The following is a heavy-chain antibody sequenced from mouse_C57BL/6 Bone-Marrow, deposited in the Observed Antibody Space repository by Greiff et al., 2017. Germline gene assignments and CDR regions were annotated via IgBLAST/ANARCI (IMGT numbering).Heavy chain of an antibody. Sequence: EVKLMESGEGLVKPGGSLKLSCAASGFTFSSYAMSWVRQTPEKRLEWVAYISSGGDYIYYADTVKGRFTISRDNARNTLYLQMSSLKSEDTAMYYCTVGGLLLDYWGQGTTLTVSS. CDR2: ISSGGDYI. CDR3: TVGGLLLDY. CDR1: GFTFSSYA. V-gene: IGHV5-9-1*02. D-gene: IGHD1-1*01. J-gene: IGHJ2*01.